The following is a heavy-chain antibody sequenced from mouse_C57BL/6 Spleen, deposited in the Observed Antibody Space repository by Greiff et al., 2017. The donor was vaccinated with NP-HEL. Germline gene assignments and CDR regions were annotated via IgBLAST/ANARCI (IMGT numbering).Heavy chain of an antibody. CDR2: ISYDGSN. Sequence: EVKLEESGPGLVKPSQSLSLTCSVTGYSITSGYYWNWIRQFPGNKLEWMGYISYDGSNNYNPSLKNRISITRDTSKNQFFLKLNSVTTEDTATYYCAIYYGYFDVWGTGTTVTVSS. V-gene: IGHV3-6*01. J-gene: IGHJ1*03. CDR1: GYSITSGYY. CDR3: AIYYGYFDV.